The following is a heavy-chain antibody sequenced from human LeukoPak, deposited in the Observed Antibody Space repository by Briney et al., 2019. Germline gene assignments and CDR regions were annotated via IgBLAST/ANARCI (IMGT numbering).Heavy chain of an antibody. CDR2: INPNSGGT. V-gene: IGHV1-2*02. D-gene: IGHD3-10*01. J-gene: IGHJ4*02. CDR3: AREENYYGSGGHDY. Sequence: ASVKVSCKASGYTFTGYYMHWVRQAPGQGLEWMGWINPNSGGTNYAQKFQGRVTMTRDTSISTAYMELSRLRSDDTAVYYCAREENYYGSGGHDYWGQGTLVTVSS. CDR1: GYTFTGYY.